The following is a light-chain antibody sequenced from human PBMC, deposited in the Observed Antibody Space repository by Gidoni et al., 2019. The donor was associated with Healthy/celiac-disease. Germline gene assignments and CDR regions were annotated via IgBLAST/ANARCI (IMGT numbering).Light chain of an antibody. V-gene: IGKV4-1*01. CDR3: KQYYSTPLT. CDR1: QSVLYSSNNKNY. Sequence: DIVMTQSPDSLAVSLGERATINCKSSQSVLYSSNNKNYLAWYQQKPGQPTKLLIYWASTRESGVPDRFSGSGSGTDFTLTISSLQAEDVAVYYCKQYYSTPLTFGGGTKVEIK. J-gene: IGKJ4*01. CDR2: WAS.